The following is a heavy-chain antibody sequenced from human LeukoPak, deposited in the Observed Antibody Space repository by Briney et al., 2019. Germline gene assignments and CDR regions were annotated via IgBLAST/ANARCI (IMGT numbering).Heavy chain of an antibody. V-gene: IGHV4-39*01. CDR3: ARHSFGYCSSTSCYMPDY. Sequence: SETLSLTCTVSGGSISSSSYYWGWIRQPPGKGLEWIGSIYCSGSTYYNPSLKSRVTISVDTSKNQFSLKLSSVTAADTAVYYCARHSFGYCSSTSCYMPDYWGQGTLVTVSS. CDR1: GGSISSSSYY. CDR2: IYCSGST. D-gene: IGHD2-2*03. J-gene: IGHJ4*02.